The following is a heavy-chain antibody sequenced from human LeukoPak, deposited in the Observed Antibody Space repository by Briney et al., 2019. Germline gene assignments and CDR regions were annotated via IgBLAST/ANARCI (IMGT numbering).Heavy chain of an antibody. D-gene: IGHD4-17*01. Sequence: ASVKVSCKASGYTFTGYYMHWVRQAPGQGLEWMGWINPNSGGTNYAQKFRGRVTMTRDTSISTAYMELSRLRSDDTAVYYCARDYGDYVYCLWDWGQGTLVTVSS. CDR2: INPNSGGT. CDR3: ARDYGDYVYCLWD. V-gene: IGHV1-2*02. CDR1: GYTFTGYY. J-gene: IGHJ4*02.